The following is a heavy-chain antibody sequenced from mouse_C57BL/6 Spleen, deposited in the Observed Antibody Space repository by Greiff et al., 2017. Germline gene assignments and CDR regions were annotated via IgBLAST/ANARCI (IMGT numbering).Heavy chain of an antibody. D-gene: IGHD1-1*01. V-gene: IGHV3-6*01. J-gene: IGHJ1*03. Sequence: DVKLQESGPGLVKPSQSLSLTCSVTGYSITSGYYWNWIRQFPGNKLEWMGYISYDGSNNYNPSLKNRISITRDTSKHQLSLKVNSVTPEDTATYYCARFLLRPWYFDVWGTGTTVTVSS. CDR3: ARFLLRPWYFDV. CDR2: ISYDGSN. CDR1: GYSITSGYY.